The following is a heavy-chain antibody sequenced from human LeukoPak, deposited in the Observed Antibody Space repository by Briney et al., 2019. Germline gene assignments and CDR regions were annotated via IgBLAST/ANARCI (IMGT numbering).Heavy chain of an antibody. V-gene: IGHV3-33*01. J-gene: IGHJ6*02. CDR3: ARDGRYCSGGSCCGGYYYYGMDV. D-gene: IGHD2-15*01. Sequence: PGGSLRLSCAASGFTFSSYGMHWVRQAPGKGLEWVAVIWYDGSNKYYADSVKGRFTISRDNSKNTLYLQMNSLRAEDTAVYYCARDGRYCSGGSCCGGYYYYGMDVWGQGTTVTVSS. CDR1: GFTFSSYG. CDR2: IWYDGSNK.